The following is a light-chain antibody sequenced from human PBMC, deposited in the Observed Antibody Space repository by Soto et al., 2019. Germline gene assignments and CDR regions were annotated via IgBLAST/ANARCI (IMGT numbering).Light chain of an antibody. Sequence: QSVLTQPASVSGSPGQSLTISCAGTSTDVGSYDFVSWYQQHPGKAPKLVISEISNRPSGVSNRFSGSKSGTTASLTISGPRAEDAADYYCTSYTSNTAPYLFGTGTKVTVL. CDR3: TSYTSNTAPYL. V-gene: IGLV2-14*01. J-gene: IGLJ1*01. CDR2: EIS. CDR1: STDVGSYDF.